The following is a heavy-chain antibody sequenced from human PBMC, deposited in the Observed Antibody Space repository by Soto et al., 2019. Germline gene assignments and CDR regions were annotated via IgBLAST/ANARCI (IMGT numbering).Heavy chain of an antibody. V-gene: IGHV3-53*01. J-gene: IGHJ6*02. CDR1: GFNVSSHY. CDR2: IYSGGST. D-gene: IGHD6-6*01. Sequence: PGGSLRLSCAASGFNVSSHYMSWVRQAPVKVLEWVSVIYSGGSTYYADSVKGLFTISRDNSKNTLYLQMNSLRAEDTAVYYCARDSRSSSFAAGYGMDVWGQGTTVTVSS. CDR3: ARDSRSSSFAAGYGMDV.